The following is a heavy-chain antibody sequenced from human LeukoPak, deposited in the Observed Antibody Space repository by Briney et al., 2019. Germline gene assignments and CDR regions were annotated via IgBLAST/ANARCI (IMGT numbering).Heavy chain of an antibody. CDR2: IRYDGSAY. D-gene: IGHD3-10*01. Sequence: GGALRLSCVASGLIFSNYGIHWVRQPAGKGLEWVAVIRYDGSAYSYADSVKGRCPISRDNSKNTLYLHMSSLRAEDTAVYFCARDVWFGDYRWFDPWGQGTLVTVSS. V-gene: IGHV3-33*01. J-gene: IGHJ5*02. CDR1: GLIFSNYG. CDR3: ARDVWFGDYRWFDP.